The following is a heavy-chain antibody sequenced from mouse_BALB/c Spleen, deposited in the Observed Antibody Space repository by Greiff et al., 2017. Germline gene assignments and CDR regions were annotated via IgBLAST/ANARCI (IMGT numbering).Heavy chain of an antibody. D-gene: IGHD1-1*01. Sequence: EVQRVESGGGLVQPGGSLKLSCAASGFTFSSYGMSWVRQTPDKRLELVATINSNGGSTYYPDSVKGRFTISRDNAKNTLYLQMSSLKSEDTAMYYCAYYGSSYRAMDYWGQGTSVTVSS. CDR3: AYYGSSYRAMDY. CDR2: INSNGGST. CDR1: GFTFSSYG. J-gene: IGHJ4*01. V-gene: IGHV5-6-3*01.